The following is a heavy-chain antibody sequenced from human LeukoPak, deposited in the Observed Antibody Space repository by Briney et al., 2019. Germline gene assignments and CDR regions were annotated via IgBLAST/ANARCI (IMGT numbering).Heavy chain of an antibody. CDR1: GASVSSNSAT. CDR2: TYHRSRWYH. J-gene: IGHJ3*02. D-gene: IGHD6-13*01. V-gene: IGHV6-1*01. Sequence: SQTLSLTCAISGASVSSNSATWDWIRQSPSGGLEWLGRTYHRSRWYHDYAVSVKSRITINAETSKNQFSLQLTSVIAEGTAVYFCAYSSSLMPDTYNIWGQGTMVIVSS. CDR3: AYSSSLMPDTYNI.